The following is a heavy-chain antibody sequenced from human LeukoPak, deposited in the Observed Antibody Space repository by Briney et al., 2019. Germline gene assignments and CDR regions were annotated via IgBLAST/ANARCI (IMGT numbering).Heavy chain of an antibody. J-gene: IGHJ5*02. CDR3: ARERATYSGSGRTNWFDP. V-gene: IGHV3-23*01. CDR2: ISGSGGST. D-gene: IGHD1-26*01. Sequence: GGSLRLSCAASGFTFSHYGMSWVRQAPGKGLEWVSAISGSGGSTYYADSIKGRFTISRDNSKNTLYLQMNSLRVADTAVYYCARERATYSGSGRTNWFDPWGQGTLVTVSS. CDR1: GFTFSHYG.